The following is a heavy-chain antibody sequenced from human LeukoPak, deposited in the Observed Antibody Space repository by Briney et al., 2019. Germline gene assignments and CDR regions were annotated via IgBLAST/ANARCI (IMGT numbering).Heavy chain of an antibody. CDR3: ARDSTTSIAAAGPSSVDY. CDR2: INPSGGST. V-gene: IGHV1-46*01. J-gene: IGHJ4*02. CDR1: GYTFTSYY. Sequence: GASVKVSCKASGYTFTSYYMHWVRQAPGQGLEGMGIINPSGGSTSYAQKFQGRVTMTRDTSTSTVYMELRSLRSEDTAVYYCARDSTTSIAAAGPSSVDYWGQGTLVTVSS. D-gene: IGHD6-13*01.